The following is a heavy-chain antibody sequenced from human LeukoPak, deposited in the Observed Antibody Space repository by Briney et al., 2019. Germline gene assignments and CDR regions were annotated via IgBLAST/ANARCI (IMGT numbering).Heavy chain of an antibody. D-gene: IGHD3-22*01. Sequence: ASVKVSCKASGYTFTSYYMHWVRQAPGQGLEWMGIINPSGGSTNYAQKFQGRVTMTRDTSTNTVYMELSSLRSEDTAVYYCAREWGYYDSTGVYHGVSWFDSWGQGTLVTVSS. CDR2: INPSGGST. CDR1: GYTFTSYY. CDR3: AREWGYYDSTGVYHGVSWFDS. V-gene: IGHV1-46*01. J-gene: IGHJ5*01.